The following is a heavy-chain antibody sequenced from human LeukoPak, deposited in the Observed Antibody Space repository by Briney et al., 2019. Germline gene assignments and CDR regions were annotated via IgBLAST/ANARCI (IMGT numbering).Heavy chain of an antibody. CDR1: GYTFTGYY. Sequence: ASVKLSCKASGYTFTGYYMHWVRQAPGQGLEWMGWINPNSGGTNYAQKFQGRVTMTRDTSISTAYMELSRLRSDDTAVYYCATRNYYDSSGFDAFDIWGQGTMVTVSS. CDR2: INPNSGGT. J-gene: IGHJ3*02. D-gene: IGHD3-22*01. V-gene: IGHV1-2*02. CDR3: ATRNYYDSSGFDAFDI.